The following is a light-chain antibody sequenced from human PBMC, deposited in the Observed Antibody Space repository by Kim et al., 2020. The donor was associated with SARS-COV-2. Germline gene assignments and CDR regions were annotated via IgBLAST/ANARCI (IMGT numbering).Light chain of an antibody. J-gene: IGKJ1*01. Sequence: DIVMTQSPDSLAVPLGERATINCKSSQSVLYSSNNKNYLVWYQQKPGQPPKPLIYWASTRESGVPDRFSGSGSGTDFTLTISSLQAEDVAVYYCQQYYNTPWTFGQGTKVDIK. CDR1: QSVLYSSNNKNY. V-gene: IGKV4-1*01. CDR2: WAS. CDR3: QQYYNTPWT.